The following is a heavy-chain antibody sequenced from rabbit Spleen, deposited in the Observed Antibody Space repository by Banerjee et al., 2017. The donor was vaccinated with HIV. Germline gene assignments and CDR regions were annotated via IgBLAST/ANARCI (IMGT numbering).Heavy chain of an antibody. V-gene: IGHV1S7*01. D-gene: IGHD8-1*01. J-gene: IGHJ4*01. CDR2: IDPVFGIT. CDR3: ARDGAGGSYFAL. CDR1: GFTLSSYY. Sequence: QLKESGGGLVQPGGSLKLSCKASGFTLSSYYMNWVRQAPGKGLEWIGYIDPVFGITYYASWVNGRFSISRENAQNTVSLQMNSLTAADTATYFCARDGAGGSYFALWGPGTLVTVS.